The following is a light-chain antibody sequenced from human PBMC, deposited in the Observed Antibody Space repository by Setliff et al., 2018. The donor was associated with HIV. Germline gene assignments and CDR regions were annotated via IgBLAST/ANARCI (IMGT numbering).Light chain of an antibody. CDR2: DTN. CDR1: GANIGSNH. CDR3: GTWDTYLNTVL. Sequence: QSVLTQEPSVTAAPGQKVTISCSGSGANIGSNHVSWYQQLPGTAPKLLSYDTNERPSGIPDRFSGSKSGTSATLVITGLQTGDEAVYYCGTWDTYLNTVLFGGGTKVTVL. J-gene: IGLJ2*01. V-gene: IGLV1-51*01.